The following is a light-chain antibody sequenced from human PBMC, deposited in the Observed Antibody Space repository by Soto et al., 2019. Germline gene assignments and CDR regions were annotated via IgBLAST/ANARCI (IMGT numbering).Light chain of an antibody. CDR3: RQRGSWPLT. V-gene: IGKV3-11*01. CDR2: DSS. J-gene: IGKJ4*01. Sequence: DIVLTQSPATLSLSPGERATLSCRASQSINNRLGWYQQKPGQAPRLLIYDSSNRATGIPARFSGSGFGKDFPLIISGLEPEFFAFYSCRQRGSWPLTFGGGTKVNIK. CDR1: QSINNR.